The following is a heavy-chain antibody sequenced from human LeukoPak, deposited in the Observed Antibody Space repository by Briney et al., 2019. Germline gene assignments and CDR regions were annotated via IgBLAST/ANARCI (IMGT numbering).Heavy chain of an antibody. CDR2: IYHSWST. D-gene: IGHD1-26*01. CDR3: ARGRIMGGTYVDY. V-gene: IGHV4-34*01. Sequence: SENLSLTLAVYVGFLRGYYWRGLRPPAGRRGEGIGEIYHSWSTYDNPSLQSRVPIPLHTSKYQFSLKLISVTAADTAEYYWARGRIMGGTYVDYWGQGTLVTVSS. CDR1: VGFLRGYY. J-gene: IGHJ4*02.